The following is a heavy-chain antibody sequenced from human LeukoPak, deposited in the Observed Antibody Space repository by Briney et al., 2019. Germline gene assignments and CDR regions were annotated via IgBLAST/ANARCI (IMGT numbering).Heavy chain of an antibody. D-gene: IGHD4-23*01. CDR1: GGSITNYY. V-gene: IGHV4-59*12. J-gene: IGHJ5*02. Sequence: SETLSLTCTVSGGSITNYYWSWIRQPPGKGLEWIAYIYYSGSTNYNPSLKSRLTISADTSKNQFSLKLTSVTAADTAVYYCAREEDYGGNSRAIDHWGQGTLVTVSS. CDR3: AREEDYGGNSRAIDH. CDR2: IYYSGST.